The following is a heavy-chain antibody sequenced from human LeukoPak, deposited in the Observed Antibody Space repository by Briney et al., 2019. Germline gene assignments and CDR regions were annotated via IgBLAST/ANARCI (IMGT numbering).Heavy chain of an antibody. Sequence: GGSLRLSCTASGFPFIEYSMNWVRQAPGKGLEWISYIGISSGNTKYADSVKGRFTISADNAKNSLYLQMNSLRVEDTAVYYCARDHNYAFDNWGQGTLVSVSS. CDR1: GFPFIEYS. CDR2: IGISSGNT. CDR3: ARDHNYAFDN. D-gene: IGHD5-18*01. V-gene: IGHV3-48*04. J-gene: IGHJ4*02.